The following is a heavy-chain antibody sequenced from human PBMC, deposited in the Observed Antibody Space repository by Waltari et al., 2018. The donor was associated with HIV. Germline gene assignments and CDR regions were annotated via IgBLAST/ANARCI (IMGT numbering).Heavy chain of an antibody. CDR1: D. CDR3: ARTTYYYDTIGYHGGRRGAFDI. D-gene: IGHD3-22*01. J-gene: IGHJ3*02. CDR2: IGPAGDT. Sequence: DIHWVRLSKGKVLEWVSAIGPAGDTYYSDSVQGRFTISRDNAKNSLYLQMDSLRVGDTGVYYCARTTYYYDTIGYHGGRRGAFDIWGRGTMVTVSS. V-gene: IGHV3-13*01.